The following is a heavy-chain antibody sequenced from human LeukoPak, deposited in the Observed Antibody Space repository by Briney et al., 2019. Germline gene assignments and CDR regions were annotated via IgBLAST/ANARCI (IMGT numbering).Heavy chain of an antibody. CDR1: GGSISSYY. CDR3: ARDRRQQGYGMDV. J-gene: IGHJ6*02. V-gene: IGHV4-59*01. Sequence: SETLSLTCTVSGGSISSYYWSWIRQPPGKGLEWFGYIYYSGSTNYNPSLKSRVTISVDTSKNQFSLKLSSVTAADTAVYYCARDRRQQGYGMDVWGQGTTVTVSS. D-gene: IGHD6-13*01. CDR2: IYYSGST.